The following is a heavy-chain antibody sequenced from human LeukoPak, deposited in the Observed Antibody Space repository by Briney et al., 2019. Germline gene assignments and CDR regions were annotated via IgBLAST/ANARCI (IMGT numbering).Heavy chain of an antibody. CDR1: GFTFSSYS. CDR3: AKDVMHYGSGRPYYMDV. J-gene: IGHJ6*03. D-gene: IGHD3-10*01. V-gene: IGHV3-21*06. CDR2: ITRSNYI. Sequence: GGSLRLSCAASGFTFSSYSMNWVRQAPGKGLEWVSSITRSNYIYYADSVKGRFTISRDNSNNVVSLQMNSLRAEDTAVYYCAKDVMHYGSGRPYYMDVWGKGTTVTISS.